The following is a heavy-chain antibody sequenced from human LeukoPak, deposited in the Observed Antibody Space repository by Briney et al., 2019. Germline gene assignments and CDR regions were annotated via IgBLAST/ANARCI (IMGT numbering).Heavy chain of an antibody. D-gene: IGHD2-8*01. CDR3: ARGNGDELAFDY. J-gene: IGHJ4*02. CDR1: GGSISSGGYY. Sequence: SQTLSLTCTVSGGSISSGGYYWSWIRQPPGKGLEWIGYIYHSGSTYYNPSLKSRVTISVDRSKNQFSLKLSSVTAADTAVYYCARGNGDELAFDYWGQGTLVTVSS. CDR2: IYHSGST. V-gene: IGHV4-30-2*01.